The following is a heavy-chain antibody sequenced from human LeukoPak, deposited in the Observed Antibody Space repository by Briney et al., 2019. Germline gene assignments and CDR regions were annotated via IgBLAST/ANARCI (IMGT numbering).Heavy chain of an antibody. J-gene: IGHJ4*02. V-gene: IGHV4-30-4*01. Sequence: KSSETLSLTCTVSGGSISSGDYYWSWIRQPPGKGLEWIGYIYYSGSTYYNPSLKSRVTISVDTSKNQFSLKLSSVTAADTAVYYCARGRHDYVWGSYLPRFDYWGQGTLVTVSS. CDR1: GGSISSGDYY. CDR3: ARGRHDYVWGSYLPRFDY. CDR2: IYYSGST. D-gene: IGHD3-16*02.